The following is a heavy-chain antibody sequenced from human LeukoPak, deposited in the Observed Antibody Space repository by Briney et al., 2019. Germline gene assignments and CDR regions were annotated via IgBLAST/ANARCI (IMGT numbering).Heavy chain of an antibody. CDR3: ARDPEGVVPAAIDC. V-gene: IGHV3-23*01. CDR1: GFTFGDYA. CDR2: ISGSGGST. D-gene: IGHD2-2*01. J-gene: IGHJ4*02. Sequence: GGSLRLSCTTSGFTFGDYAMSWFRQAPGKGLEWVSAISGSGGSTYYADSVKGRFTISRDNSKNTLYLQMNSLRAEDTAVYYCARDPEGVVPAAIDCWGQGTLVTVSS.